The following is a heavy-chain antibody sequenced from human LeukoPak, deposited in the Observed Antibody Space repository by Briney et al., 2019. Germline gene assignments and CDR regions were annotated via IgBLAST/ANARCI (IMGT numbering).Heavy chain of an antibody. D-gene: IGHD3-22*01. V-gene: IGHV3-64*01. Sequence: GGSLRLSCAASGFTFSSYAMHWVRQAPGKGLEYVSAISSNGGGTYYANSVKGRFTISRDNSKNTLYLQMGSLRAEDMAVYYCARAKRNNGAYYYDSSGYYYEFWGQGTLVTVSS. J-gene: IGHJ4*02. CDR1: GFTFSSYA. CDR3: ARAKRNNGAYYYDSSGYYYEF. CDR2: ISSNGGGT.